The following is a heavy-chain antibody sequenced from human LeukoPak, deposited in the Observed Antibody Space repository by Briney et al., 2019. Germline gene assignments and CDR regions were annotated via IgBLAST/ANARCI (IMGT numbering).Heavy chain of an antibody. V-gene: IGHV4-59*08. D-gene: IGHD1-26*01. CDR3: ARRGSYDTFDI. CDR1: GGSISTYS. CDR2: IYYSGST. J-gene: IGHJ3*02. Sequence: SETLSLTCSVSGGSISTYSWSWIRQPPGKGLEWIGYIYYSGSTKYNPSLKSQVTISVDTSKNQFSLRLSSVTAADTAVFYCARRGSYDTFDIWGHGTMVTVSS.